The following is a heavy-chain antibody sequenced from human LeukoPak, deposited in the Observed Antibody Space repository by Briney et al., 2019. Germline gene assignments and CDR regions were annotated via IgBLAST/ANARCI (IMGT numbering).Heavy chain of an antibody. CDR2: IYSGGST. CDR1: GFTVSSNY. CDR3: ARDGRGVIPYYFDY. J-gene: IGHJ4*02. V-gene: IGHV3-66*01. Sequence: PGGSLRLSCAASGFTVSSNYMSWVRQAPGKGLEWVSVIYSGGSTYYADSVKGRFTISRDNSKNTLYLQMNSLRAEDTAVYYCARDGRGVIPYYFDYWGQGTLVTVSS. D-gene: IGHD3-10*01.